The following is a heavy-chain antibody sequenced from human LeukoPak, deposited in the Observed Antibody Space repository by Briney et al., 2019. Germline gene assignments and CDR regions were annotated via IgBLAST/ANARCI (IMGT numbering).Heavy chain of an antibody. CDR2: IYYSGST. V-gene: IGHV4-39*01. CDR1: GGSISSSSYY. Sequence: SETLSLTCTVSGGSISSSSYYWGWIRQPPGKGLEWIGSIYYSGSTYYNPCLKSRVTISVDTSKNQFSLRLSSVTAADTAVYYCARQKDSGYDVDYWGQGTLVTVSS. D-gene: IGHD5-12*01. CDR3: ARQKDSGYDVDY. J-gene: IGHJ4*02.